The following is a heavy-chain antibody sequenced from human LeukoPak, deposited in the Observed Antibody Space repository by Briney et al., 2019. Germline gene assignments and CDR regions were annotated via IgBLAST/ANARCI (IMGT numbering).Heavy chain of an antibody. CDR1: GGSISSYY. J-gene: IGHJ4*02. V-gene: IGHV4-59*12. D-gene: IGHD6-19*01. CDR2: IYYSGST. CDR3: ARSDLSSGWYYFDY. Sequence: PSETLSLTCTVSGGSISSYYWSWIRQPPGKGLEWIGYIYYSGSTNYNPSLKSRVTISVDRSKNQFSLKLRSVTAADTAVYYCARSDLSSGWYYFDYWGQGTLVTVSS.